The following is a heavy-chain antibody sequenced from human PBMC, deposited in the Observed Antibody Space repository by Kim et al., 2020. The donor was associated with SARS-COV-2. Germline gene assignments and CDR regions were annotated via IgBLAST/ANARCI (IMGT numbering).Heavy chain of an antibody. D-gene: IGHD6-25*01. J-gene: IGHJ4*01. CDR3: AKIGARSGTF. CDR2: ITEKAANYGT. Sequence: GGSLRLSCEVSGFSFSNHVMDWFRQAPGKGPEWIVRITEKAANYGTVYAASVAGRITVSPDESRNSLYLQMDSLKTDDTAIYYCAKIGARSGTFWGHGTLVTVSS. V-gene: IGHV3-72*01. CDR1: GFSFSNHV.